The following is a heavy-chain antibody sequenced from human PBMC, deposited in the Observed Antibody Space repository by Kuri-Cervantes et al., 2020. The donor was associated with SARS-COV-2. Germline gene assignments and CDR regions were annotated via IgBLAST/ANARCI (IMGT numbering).Heavy chain of an antibody. Sequence: ASVKVSCKASGYTFTSYYMHWVRQAPGQGLEWMGIINPSGGSTSYAQKFQGRVTMTRDTSTSTVYMELSSLRSEDTAVYYCAKDESAWEWYYYYYMDVWGKGTTVTVSS. CDR3: AKDESAWEWYYYYYMDV. J-gene: IGHJ6*03. V-gene: IGHV1-46*01. CDR2: INPSGGST. CDR1: GYTFTSYY. D-gene: IGHD1-26*01.